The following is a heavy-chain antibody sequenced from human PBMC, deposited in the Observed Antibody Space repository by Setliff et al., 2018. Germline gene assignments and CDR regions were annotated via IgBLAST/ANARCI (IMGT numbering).Heavy chain of an antibody. CDR1: GFSFSSYW. CDR2: INSDGITI. CDR3: ARTCSGSSGLDY. J-gene: IGHJ4*02. V-gene: IGHV3-74*01. Sequence: GGSLRLSCAASGFSFSSYWMHWVRQAPGKGLVWVSGINSDGITINYSDSVKARFTISRDNSKNTLYLQMNSLRPEDTAVYYCARTCSGSSGLDYWGQGTLVTVSS. D-gene: IGHD2-15*01.